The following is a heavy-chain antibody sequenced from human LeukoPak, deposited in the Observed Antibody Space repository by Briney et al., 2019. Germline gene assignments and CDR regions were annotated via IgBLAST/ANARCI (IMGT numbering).Heavy chain of an antibody. Sequence: ASVKVSCKASGYTFTSYGISWVRQAPGQGLEWMGWISAYNGNTNYAQKLQGRVTMTTDTSTNTAYMELRSLRSDDTAVYYCARDKLRFLEWLPRGGYYYYYMDVWGKGTTVTVSS. J-gene: IGHJ6*03. D-gene: IGHD3-3*01. CDR1: GYTFTSYG. V-gene: IGHV1-18*01. CDR2: ISAYNGNT. CDR3: ARDKLRFLEWLPRGGYYYYYMDV.